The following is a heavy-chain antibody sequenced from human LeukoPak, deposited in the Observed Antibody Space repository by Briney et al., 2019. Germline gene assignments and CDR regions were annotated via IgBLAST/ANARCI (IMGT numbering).Heavy chain of an antibody. CDR1: GGSISSSSHY. Sequence: SETLSLTCTVSGGSISSSSHYWGWIRQPPGKGLEWIGSIYYSGSTYYNPSLKSRVTISVDTSKNQFSLKLSSVTAADTAVYYCARQSQWLVHFDYWGQGTLVTVSS. J-gene: IGHJ4*02. CDR2: IYYSGST. CDR3: ARQSQWLVHFDY. D-gene: IGHD6-19*01. V-gene: IGHV4-39*01.